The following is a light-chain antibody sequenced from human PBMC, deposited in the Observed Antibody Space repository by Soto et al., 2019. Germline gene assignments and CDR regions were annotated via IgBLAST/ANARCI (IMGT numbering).Light chain of an antibody. Sequence: EIVLTQSPGTLSLSPGERATLSCRASQSVSSSSLAWYQQKPGQAPRLLIYGASSRATGIPDRFSGSGSGTDFTLTISRLEPEDFAVYYWQQYGSSTWTLGQGTKVEIK. CDR3: QQYGSSTWT. CDR2: GAS. V-gene: IGKV3-20*01. J-gene: IGKJ1*01. CDR1: QSVSSSS.